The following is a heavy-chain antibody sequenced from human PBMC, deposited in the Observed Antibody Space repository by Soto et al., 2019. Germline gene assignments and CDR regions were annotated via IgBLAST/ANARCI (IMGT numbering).Heavy chain of an antibody. Sequence: QVQLQESGPGLVKASETLSLTSTVSGGSINDFYWSWIRQPPGKGLEWSGYIYYSGSTDYNPSLQGRVTIDVDTSKNQFFRKLRSVTAADTAVYYWASVGGVAARTFDYWGQGTLVTVSS. CDR1: GGSINDFY. D-gene: IGHD6-6*01. CDR3: ASVGGVAARTFDY. J-gene: IGHJ4*02. CDR2: IYYSGST. V-gene: IGHV4-59*01.